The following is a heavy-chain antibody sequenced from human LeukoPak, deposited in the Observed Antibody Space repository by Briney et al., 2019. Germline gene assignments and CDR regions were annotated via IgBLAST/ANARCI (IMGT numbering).Heavy chain of an antibody. D-gene: IGHD3-16*01. Sequence: LPGGSLRLSCAASGFTFSSYGMSGVHQAPGKGLEWVSAISGSGGSTYYADSVKGRFTISRDNSKNTLYLQMNSLRAEDTAVYSCAKDDPFEGFDYWGQGTLVTVSS. CDR2: ISGSGGST. V-gene: IGHV3-23*01. J-gene: IGHJ4*02. CDR1: GFTFSSYG. CDR3: AKDDPFEGFDY.